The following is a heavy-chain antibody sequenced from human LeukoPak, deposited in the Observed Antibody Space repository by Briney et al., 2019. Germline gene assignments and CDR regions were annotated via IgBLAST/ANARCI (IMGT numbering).Heavy chain of an antibody. CDR3: ARAVAYCSGGSCFNWFDP. V-gene: IGHV1-18*01. CDR2: ISAYNGNT. CDR1: GYTFTSYG. Sequence: GASVKVSCKASGYTFTSYGISWVRQAPGQGLEWMGWISAYNGNTNYAQNLQGRVTMTTDTSTSTAYMELSRLRSDDTAVYYCARAVAYCSGGSCFNWFDPWGQGTLVTVSS. J-gene: IGHJ5*02. D-gene: IGHD2-15*01.